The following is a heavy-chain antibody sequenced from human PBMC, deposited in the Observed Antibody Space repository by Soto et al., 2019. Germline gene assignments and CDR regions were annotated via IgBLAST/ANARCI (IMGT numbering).Heavy chain of an antibody. D-gene: IGHD6-25*01. CDR1: RFTFSSYA. CDR3: AREPVRRLQGPDYSYYGMDV. CDR2: ISHDGSDK. Sequence: QVQLVESGGGVVQPGRSLRLSCAASRFTFSSYAMHWVRQGLGKGLEWVAAISHDGSDKYYVDSVKGRFTISRDNSKNTLYLRMNSLRVEDTAVYYCAREPVRRLQGPDYSYYGMDVWGQGTTVTVSS. V-gene: IGHV3-30-3*01. J-gene: IGHJ6*02.